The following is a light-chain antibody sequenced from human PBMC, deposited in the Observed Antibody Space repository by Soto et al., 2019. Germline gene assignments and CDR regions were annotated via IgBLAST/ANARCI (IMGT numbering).Light chain of an antibody. CDR3: QQYGSSLSIT. CDR1: QSVGSSY. Sequence: EIVLTQSPATLSLSPGERATLSCRASQSVGSSYLAWYQQKPGQAPRLLIYDASSRATGIPDRFSGSGSGTDFTLTISRLEPEDFAVYYCQQYGSSLSITFGQGTRLEIK. J-gene: IGKJ5*01. V-gene: IGKV3-20*01. CDR2: DAS.